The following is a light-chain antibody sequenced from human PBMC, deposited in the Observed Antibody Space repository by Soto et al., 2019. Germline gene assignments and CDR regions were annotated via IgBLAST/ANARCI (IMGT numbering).Light chain of an antibody. CDR2: KAS. CDR1: QSIVNL. Sequence: DIQTTQSPSTLSASVGGRVTISCRASQSIVNLLAWYQQKPGKAPKLLIYKASSLESGVPSRFSGSGSGTEFTLTISSLQPDDFATYYCQQYHTYPYTFGQGTKLEIK. CDR3: QQYHTYPYT. V-gene: IGKV1-5*03. J-gene: IGKJ2*01.